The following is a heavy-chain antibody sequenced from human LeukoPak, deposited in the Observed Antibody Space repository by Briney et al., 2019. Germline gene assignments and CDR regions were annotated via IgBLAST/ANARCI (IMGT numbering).Heavy chain of an antibody. CDR2: INHSGST. J-gene: IGHJ6*02. Sequence: PSETLSLTCAVYGGSFSGYYWSWIRQPPGKGLEWIGEINHSGSTNYNPSLKSRVTISVDTSKNQFSLKLSSVTAADTAVYYCARVGVDIVVVPAAPFYGMDAWGQGTTVTVSS. CDR1: GGSFSGYY. CDR3: ARVGVDIVVVPAAPFYGMDA. D-gene: IGHD2-2*03. V-gene: IGHV4-34*01.